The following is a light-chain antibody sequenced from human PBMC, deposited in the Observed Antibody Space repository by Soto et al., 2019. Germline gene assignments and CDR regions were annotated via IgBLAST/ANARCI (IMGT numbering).Light chain of an antibody. CDR2: AIS. CDR1: ESVTSTH. V-gene: IGKV3-20*01. J-gene: IGKJ2*01. Sequence: EIVLTQSPGTQSLSPGERATLACRASESVTSTHLAWYQQKGGQAPRLLIYAISTRASGIPDRFSGSGSGTDFTLTISRLEPEDFGVYYCQRYGTSRGTFGQGTKLEIK. CDR3: QRYGTSRGT.